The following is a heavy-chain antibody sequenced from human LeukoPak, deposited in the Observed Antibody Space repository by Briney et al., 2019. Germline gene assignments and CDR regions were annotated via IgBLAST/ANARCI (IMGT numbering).Heavy chain of an antibody. V-gene: IGHV3-33*06. CDR2: IWSDGTHK. J-gene: IGHJ4*02. CDR3: AKSNSESQTTVGN. CDR1: GFTFNTYG. Sequence: PGGSLRLSCAASGFTFNTYGMHWVRQAPGKGLEWVAVIWSDGTHKYYSDSVKGRFTISRDNSENTLYLEMNSLRVEDTAVYYCAKSNSESQTTVGNWGQGTLVTVSS. D-gene: IGHD1-26*01.